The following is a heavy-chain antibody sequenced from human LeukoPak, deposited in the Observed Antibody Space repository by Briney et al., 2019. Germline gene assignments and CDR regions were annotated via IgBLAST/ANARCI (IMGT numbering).Heavy chain of an antibody. J-gene: IGHJ5*02. Sequence: GRSLRLSCAASGFTFSSYAMHWVRQAPGKGLEWVSSISSSSSYIYYADSVKGRFTISRDNAKSSLYLQMNSLRAEDTAVYYCARAPRYCSSTSCYDWFDPWGQGTLVTVSS. CDR2: ISSSSSYI. V-gene: IGHV3-21*01. CDR1: GFTFSSYA. CDR3: ARAPRYCSSTSCYDWFDP. D-gene: IGHD2-2*01.